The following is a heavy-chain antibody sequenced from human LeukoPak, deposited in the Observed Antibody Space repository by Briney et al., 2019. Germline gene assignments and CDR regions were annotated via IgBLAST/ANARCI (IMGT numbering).Heavy chain of an antibody. Sequence: GGSLRLSCAASGFTFSSYGMHWVRQAPGKGLEWVAVISFDESNKYYADSVKGRFTLSRDNSKNTLYLQMNSLRAEDTAMYYCAKGGGTGYSSSWYSNWGQGTLVTVSS. D-gene: IGHD6-13*01. J-gene: IGHJ4*02. CDR1: GFTFSSYG. CDR3: AKGGGTGYSSSWYSN. CDR2: ISFDESNK. V-gene: IGHV3-30*18.